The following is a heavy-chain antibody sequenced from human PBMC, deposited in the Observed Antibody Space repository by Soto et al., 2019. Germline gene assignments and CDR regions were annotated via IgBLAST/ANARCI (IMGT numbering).Heavy chain of an antibody. D-gene: IGHD2-15*01. CDR1: GDSVSNTRAA. V-gene: IGHV6-1*01. CDR2: PNDNSKWFN. CDR3: AGGYGMNV. Sequence: QVQLQQSGPGLLKPSQTLSLTCAISGDSVSNTRAAWNWIRQSPSRGLERLGRPNDNSKWFNDYAESVKSRIIIKPDTSKNHFSLQLNSVTPEDTAVYYCAGGYGMNVWDQGTTVTVSS. J-gene: IGHJ6*02.